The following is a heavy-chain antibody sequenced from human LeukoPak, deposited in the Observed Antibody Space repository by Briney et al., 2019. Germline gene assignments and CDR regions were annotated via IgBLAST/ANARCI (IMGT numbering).Heavy chain of an antibody. CDR2: IKEDGSTK. CDR3: ARDVLTNYDYVWGSFYWYLDL. CDR1: GFTFSSYW. V-gene: IGHV3-7*01. Sequence: GGSLRLSCAASGFTFSSYWMSWVRQAPGKGLEWVANIKEDGSTKYYVDSVKGRFTISRDNAKNSLYLQMNSLRAEDTAMYYCARDVLTNYDYVWGSFYWYLDLWGRGTLVTVSS. J-gene: IGHJ2*01. D-gene: IGHD3-16*01.